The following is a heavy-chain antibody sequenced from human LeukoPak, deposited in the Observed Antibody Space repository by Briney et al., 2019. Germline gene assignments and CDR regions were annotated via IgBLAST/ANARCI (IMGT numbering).Heavy chain of an antibody. CDR3: AKHAGYDSYYALDV. V-gene: IGHV3-23*01. Sequence: GGSLRLSCAASGFNFANHAMSWVRQAPGKGLEWVSGISGSGSNTNNAESVRGRFTISRDNSKNTLYLQMNSLRTEDTAVFYCAKHAGYDSYYALDVWGQGTTVTVSS. D-gene: IGHD6-13*01. CDR1: GFNFANHA. J-gene: IGHJ6*02. CDR2: ISGSGSNT.